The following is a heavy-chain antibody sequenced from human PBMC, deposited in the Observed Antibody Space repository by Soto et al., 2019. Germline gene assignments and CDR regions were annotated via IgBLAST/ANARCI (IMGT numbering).Heavy chain of an antibody. CDR2: IYPGNADT. CDR3: AKSGTGVIAARPWSSFDY. V-gene: IGHV1-46*01. J-gene: IGHJ4*02. Sequence: TSVKVSCEECGETLANYHRHWVRQAQGQGLEWMGIIYPGNADTDYPQNLRGRVTLTRDTSTTTVYMELSSLRAEDTAVYYCAKSGTGVIAARPWSSFDYRGQGTLVTVSS. CDR1: GETLANYH. D-gene: IGHD6-6*01.